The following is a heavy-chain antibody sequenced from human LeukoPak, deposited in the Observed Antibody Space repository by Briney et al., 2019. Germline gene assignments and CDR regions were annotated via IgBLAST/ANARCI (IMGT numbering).Heavy chain of an antibody. V-gene: IGHV3-33*01. CDR3: ARASGSYDY. Sequence: GGSLRLSCAASGFTFSSYGMHWVRQAPGKRLEWVAVTWYDGSTKYYADSVKGRFIISRDNSKNILYLHMNSLRPEDTAVYYCARASGSYDYWGQGTLVTVSS. CDR1: GFTFSSYG. D-gene: IGHD1-26*01. J-gene: IGHJ4*02. CDR2: TWYDGSTK.